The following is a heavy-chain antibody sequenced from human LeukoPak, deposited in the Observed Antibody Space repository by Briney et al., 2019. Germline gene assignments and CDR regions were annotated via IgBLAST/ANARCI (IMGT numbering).Heavy chain of an antibody. V-gene: IGHV3-23*01. CDR2: ISGSGGST. J-gene: IGHJ4*02. CDR1: GFTFSSYW. Sequence: GGSLRLSCAASGFTFSSYWMSWVRQAPGKGLEGVSAISGSGGSTYYADSVKGRFTISRDNSKNTLYLQMNSLRAEDTAVYYCAKVGGLFPFDYWGQGTLVTVSS. D-gene: IGHD3-10*01. CDR3: AKVGGLFPFDY.